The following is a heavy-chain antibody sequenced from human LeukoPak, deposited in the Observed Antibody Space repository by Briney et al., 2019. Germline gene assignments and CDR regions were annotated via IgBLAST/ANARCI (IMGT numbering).Heavy chain of an antibody. CDR3: AKDLDAYSTENVDY. D-gene: IGHD2-15*01. CDR2: IRNDGTNK. V-gene: IGHV3-30*02. Sequence: SGGSLRLSCAASEFTFSNYWMSWVRQAPGKGLEYVAFIRNDGTNKYYADSVKGRFTISRDNSKNTLYLQMNSLRGEDTAVYYCAKDLDAYSTENVDYWGQGTLVTVSS. J-gene: IGHJ4*02. CDR1: EFTFSNYW.